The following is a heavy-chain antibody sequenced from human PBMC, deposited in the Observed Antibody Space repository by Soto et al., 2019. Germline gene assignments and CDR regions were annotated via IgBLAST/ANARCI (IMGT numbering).Heavy chain of an antibody. V-gene: IGHV3-64D*06. Sequence: GSLRLSWAASGFIFSTYAMHWVRQSPGKGLEYVSAISSNGGSTYYADSVKGRFTISRDNSKNTLYLQMSSLRAEDTAVYYCVKGSDTAMVSDFDYWGQGTLVTVSS. J-gene: IGHJ4*02. CDR1: GFIFSTYA. CDR3: VKGSDTAMVSDFDY. CDR2: ISSNGGST. D-gene: IGHD5-18*01.